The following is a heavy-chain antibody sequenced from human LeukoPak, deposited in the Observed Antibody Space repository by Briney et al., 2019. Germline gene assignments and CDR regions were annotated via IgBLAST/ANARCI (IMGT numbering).Heavy chain of an antibody. CDR2: IWYDGSNK. D-gene: IGHD2-2*01. V-gene: IGHV3-33*06. Sequence: PGGSLRLSCAASRFTFSSYGMHWVRQAPGKGLEWVAVIWYDGSNKYYADSVKGRFTISRDNSKNTLYLQMNSLRAEDTAVYYCAKGGVVPAAAIYYYYYMDVWGKGTTVTVSS. J-gene: IGHJ6*03. CDR3: AKGGVVPAAAIYYYYYMDV. CDR1: RFTFSSYG.